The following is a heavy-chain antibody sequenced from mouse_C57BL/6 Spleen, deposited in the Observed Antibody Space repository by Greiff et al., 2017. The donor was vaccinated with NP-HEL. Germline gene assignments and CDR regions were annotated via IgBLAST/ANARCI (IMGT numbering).Heavy chain of an antibody. Sequence: VQLQQPGAELVKPGASVKVSCKASGYTFTSYWMHWVKQRPGQGLEWIGRIHPSDSDTNYNQKFKGKATLTVDKSSSTAYMQLSSLTSEDSAVYYCAIYDGYYSWFAYWGQGTLVTVSA. CDR2: IHPSDSDT. V-gene: IGHV1-74*01. J-gene: IGHJ3*01. CDR1: GYTFTSYW. D-gene: IGHD2-3*01. CDR3: AIYDGYYSWFAY.